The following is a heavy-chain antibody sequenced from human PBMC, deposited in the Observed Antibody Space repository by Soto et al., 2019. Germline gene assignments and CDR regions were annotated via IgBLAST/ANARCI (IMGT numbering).Heavy chain of an antibody. CDR2: IYHSGST. Sequence: PSETLSLTCAVSGGSISSSNWWSCVRQPPGKGLEWIGEIYHSGSTNYNPSLKSRVTISVDKSKNQFSLKLSSVTAADTAVYYCASLSTSTPNYYFDYWGQGTLVTVSS. D-gene: IGHD1-1*01. V-gene: IGHV4-4*02. CDR1: GGSISSSNW. CDR3: ASLSTSTPNYYFDY. J-gene: IGHJ4*02.